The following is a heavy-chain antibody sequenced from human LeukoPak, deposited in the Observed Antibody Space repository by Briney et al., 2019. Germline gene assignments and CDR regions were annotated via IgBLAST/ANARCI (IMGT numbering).Heavy chain of an antibody. CDR2: ISGSGGST. CDR1: GFTFSSYA. Sequence: GGSLRLSCAASGFTFSSYAMSWVRQAPGKGLEWVSAISGSGGSTYYADSVKGRFTISRDNSKNTLYLQMNSLRAEDTAVYYYAKISSGYRILSDYWGQGTLVTVSS. J-gene: IGHJ4*02. D-gene: IGHD3-22*01. V-gene: IGHV3-23*01. CDR3: AKISSGYRILSDY.